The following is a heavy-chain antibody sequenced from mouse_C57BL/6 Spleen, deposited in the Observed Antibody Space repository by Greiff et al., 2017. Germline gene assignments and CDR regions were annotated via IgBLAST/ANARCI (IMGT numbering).Heavy chain of an antibody. CDR3: ARSDYGSSGGYAMDY. J-gene: IGHJ4*01. Sequence: VQLVESGPELVKPGASVKISCKASGYAFSSSWMNWVKQRPGKGLEWIGRIYPGDGDTNYNGKFKGKATLTADKSSSTAYMQLSSLTSEDSAVYFCARSDYGSSGGYAMDYWGQGTSVTVSS. V-gene: IGHV1-82*01. CDR2: IYPGDGDT. D-gene: IGHD1-1*01. CDR1: GYAFSSSW.